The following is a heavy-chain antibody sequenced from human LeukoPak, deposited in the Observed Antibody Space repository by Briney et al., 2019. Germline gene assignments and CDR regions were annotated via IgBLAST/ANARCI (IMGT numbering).Heavy chain of an antibody. CDR2: ISYDGSNK. D-gene: IGHD6-19*01. CDR1: GFTFSSYA. J-gene: IGHJ4*02. V-gene: IGHV3-30-3*01. CDR3: ARGSNLIAVAGTLDY. Sequence: GGSLRLSCAAFGFTFSSYAMHWVRQAPGKGLEWVAVISYDGSNKYYADSVKGRFTISRDNSKNTLYLQMNSLRAEDTAVYYCARGSNLIAVAGTLDYWGQGTLVTVSS.